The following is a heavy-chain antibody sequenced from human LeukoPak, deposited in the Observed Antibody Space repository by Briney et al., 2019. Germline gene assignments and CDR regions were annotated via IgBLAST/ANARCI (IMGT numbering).Heavy chain of an antibody. J-gene: IGHJ4*02. CDR1: GYTFTSYA. Sequence: ASVKVSCKASGYTFTSYAMNWVRQAPGQGLEWMGWINTNTGNPTYAQGFTGRFVFPLDTSVSTAYLQISSLKAEDTAVYYCATGVGLRYSSGWYGDYWGQGTLVTVSS. D-gene: IGHD6-19*01. CDR3: ATGVGLRYSSGWYGDY. CDR2: INTNTGNP. V-gene: IGHV7-4-1*02.